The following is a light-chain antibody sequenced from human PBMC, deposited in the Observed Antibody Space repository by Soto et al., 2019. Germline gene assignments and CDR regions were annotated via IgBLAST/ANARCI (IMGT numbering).Light chain of an antibody. CDR1: SSDVGGYNY. V-gene: IGLV2-14*01. CDR3: SSYTSSSHVV. CDR2: DVS. Sequence: QSVLTQPASVSGSPGQSITISCTGTSSDVGGYNYVSWYQQHPGKAPKLMIYDVSNRPSGVSNRFSGSKSGNTAPLTISGLQAEDEADYYCSSYTSSSHVVFGGGTKVTVL. J-gene: IGLJ2*01.